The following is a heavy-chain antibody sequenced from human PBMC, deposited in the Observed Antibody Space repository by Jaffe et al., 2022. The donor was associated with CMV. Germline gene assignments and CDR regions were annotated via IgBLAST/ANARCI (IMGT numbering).Heavy chain of an antibody. CDR1: GYTFTSYA. CDR2: INAGNGNT. J-gene: IGHJ4*02. CDR3: ARDLSPGYYYYDSSGYWYYFDY. D-gene: IGHD3-22*01. V-gene: IGHV1-3*01. Sequence: QVQLVQSGAEVKKPGASVKVSCKASGYTFTSYAMHWVRQAPGQRLEWMGWINAGNGNTKYSQKFQGRVTITRDTSASTAYMELSSLRSEDTAVYYCARDLSPGYYYYDSSGYWYYFDYWGQGTLVTVSS.